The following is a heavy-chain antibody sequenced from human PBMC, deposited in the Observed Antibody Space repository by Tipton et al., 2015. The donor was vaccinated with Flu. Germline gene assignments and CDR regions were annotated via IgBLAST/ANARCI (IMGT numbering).Heavy chain of an antibody. CDR1: GGSFSGYY. V-gene: IGHV4-34*01. CDR2: INHSGST. Sequence: TLSLTRAVYGGSFSGYYWSWIRQPPGKGLEWIGEINHSGSTNYNPSLKSRVTISVDTSKNQFSLKLSSVTAADTAVYYCARRDYSNYVSEPHNWFDPWGQGTLVTVSS. D-gene: IGHD4-11*01. J-gene: IGHJ5*02. CDR3: ARRDYSNYVSEPHNWFDP.